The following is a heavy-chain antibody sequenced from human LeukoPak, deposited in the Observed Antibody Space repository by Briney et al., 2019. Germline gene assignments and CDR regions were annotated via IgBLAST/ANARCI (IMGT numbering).Heavy chain of an antibody. D-gene: IGHD3-22*01. V-gene: IGHV4-61*08. CDR1: GVSISSGGYS. CDR3: ARNQVDSSGSFFDY. Sequence: SETLSLTCAVSGVSISSGGYSWSWIRQPPGKGLEWIGYIYYSGSTNYNPSLKSRVTISVDTSKNQFSLKLSSVTAADTAVYYCARNQVDSSGSFFDYWGQGTLVTVSS. J-gene: IGHJ4*02. CDR2: IYYSGST.